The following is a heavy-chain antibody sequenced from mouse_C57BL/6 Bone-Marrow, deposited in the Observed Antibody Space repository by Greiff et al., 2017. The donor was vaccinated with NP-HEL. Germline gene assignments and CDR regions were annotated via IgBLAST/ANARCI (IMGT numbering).Heavy chain of an antibody. J-gene: IGHJ3*01. D-gene: IGHD1-2*01. CDR3: HYDGWFAY. Sequence: EVQLQQSGPELVKPGASVKISCKASGYTFTDYYMNWVKQSHGKSLEWIGDINPNNGGTSYNQKFKGKATLTVDKSSSTAYMELRSLTSEDSAVYYCHYDGWFAYWGQGTLVTVSA. CDR2: INPNNGGT. CDR1: GYTFTDYY. V-gene: IGHV1-26*01.